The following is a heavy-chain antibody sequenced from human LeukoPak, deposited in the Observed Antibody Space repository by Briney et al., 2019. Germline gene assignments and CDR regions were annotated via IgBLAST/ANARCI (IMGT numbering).Heavy chain of an antibody. Sequence: PPETLSLTCTVSGGSVRTYYWSWIRQSPGKGLEWIGYIYSGSTNYSPSLKSRVTISVDASKNQCSLKLRSVTAADTAVYFCAGAHSNSFYFDFWGQGTLVSVSS. J-gene: IGHJ4*02. D-gene: IGHD4-11*01. CDR2: IYSGST. CDR3: AGAHSNSFYFDF. V-gene: IGHV4-59*02. CDR1: GGSVRTYY.